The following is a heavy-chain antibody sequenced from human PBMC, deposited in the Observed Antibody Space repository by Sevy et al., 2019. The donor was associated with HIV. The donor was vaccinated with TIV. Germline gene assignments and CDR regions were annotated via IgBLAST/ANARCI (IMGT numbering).Heavy chain of an antibody. CDR3: AKVGKSVPYYYYGMDV. CDR1: GFTFSSYA. J-gene: IGHJ6*02. CDR2: ISGSGGST. Sequence: GGSLRLSCAASGFTFSSYAMSWVRQAPGKGLEWVSAISGSGGSTYYADSVKGGFTISRGNSKNTLYLQMNSLRAEDTAVYYCAKVGKSVPYYYYGMDVWGQGTTVTVSS. V-gene: IGHV3-23*01.